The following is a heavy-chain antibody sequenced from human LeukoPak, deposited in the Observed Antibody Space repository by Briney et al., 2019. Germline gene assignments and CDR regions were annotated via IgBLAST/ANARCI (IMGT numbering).Heavy chain of an antibody. CDR1: GFTVSNAW. CDR2: IKSNSAGGAT. CDR3: TTDKFSSGWYGGFDS. V-gene: IGHV3-15*01. D-gene: IGHD6-19*01. Sequence: GGSLRLSCAASGFTVSNAWMSWVRQAPGKGLEWVGRIKSNSAGGATDFAAPVKGRFTMSRDDSKNKLFLQMSSLKSEDTAAYYCTTDKFSSGWYGGFDSWGQGTLVTVSS. J-gene: IGHJ4*02.